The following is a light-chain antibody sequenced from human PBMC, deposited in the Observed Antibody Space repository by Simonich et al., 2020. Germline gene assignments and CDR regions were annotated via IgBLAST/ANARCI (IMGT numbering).Light chain of an antibody. CDR2: DVS. V-gene: IGLV2-14*03. CDR1: RSDVGGYNY. Sequence: QSALTQPASVSGSPGQSISISCPGTRSDVGGYNYVSWYQQHPVKAPKLIIYDVSKRPSGVTNRFSGSTSGITASLTISGLQAEDEADYYCSSYTSSSHVVFGGGTKLTVL. CDR3: SSYTSSSHVV. J-gene: IGLJ2*01.